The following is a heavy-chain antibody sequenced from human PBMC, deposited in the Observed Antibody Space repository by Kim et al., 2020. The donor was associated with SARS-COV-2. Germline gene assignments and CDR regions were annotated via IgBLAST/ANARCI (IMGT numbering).Heavy chain of an antibody. J-gene: IGHJ6*03. Sequence: ASVKVSCKASGYTFTSYDINWVRQATGQGLEWMGWMNHNSGNTGYAQKFQGRVTMTRNTSISTAYMELSSLRSEDTAVYYCARGFRAAAGPFYYYYYMDVWGKGTTVTVSS. CDR2: MNHNSGNT. CDR3: ARGFRAAAGPFYYYYYMDV. V-gene: IGHV1-8*01. CDR1: GYTFTSYD. D-gene: IGHD6-13*01.